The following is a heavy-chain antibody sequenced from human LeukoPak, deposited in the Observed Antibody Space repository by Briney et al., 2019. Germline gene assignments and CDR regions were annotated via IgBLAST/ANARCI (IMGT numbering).Heavy chain of an antibody. J-gene: IGHJ4*02. V-gene: IGHV4-59*01. CDR1: GGSISRYY. D-gene: IGHD3-22*01. CDR2: IYSSGST. Sequence: SETLSLTCTVSGGSISRYYWSWIRQPPGKGLEWIGYIYSSGSTNYNPSLKSRVTISVDTSKNQFSLKLTSVTAADTAVYYCARGGLSYDSSAWFDYWGQGTLVTVSS. CDR3: ARGGLSYDSSAWFDY.